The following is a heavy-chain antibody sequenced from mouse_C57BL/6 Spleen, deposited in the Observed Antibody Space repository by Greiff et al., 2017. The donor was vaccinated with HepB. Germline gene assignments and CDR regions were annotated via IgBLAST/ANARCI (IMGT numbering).Heavy chain of an antibody. CDR1: GFNIKDDY. CDR3: TTGYYYGSSYYAMDY. D-gene: IGHD1-1*01. CDR2: IDPENGDT. J-gene: IGHJ4*01. V-gene: IGHV14-4*01. Sequence: EVQLQESGAELVRPGASVKLSCTASGFNIKDDYMHWVKQRPEQGLEWIGWIDPENGDTEYASKFQGKATITADTSSNTAYLQLSSLTSEDTAVYYCTTGYYYGSSYYAMDYWGQGTSVTVSS.